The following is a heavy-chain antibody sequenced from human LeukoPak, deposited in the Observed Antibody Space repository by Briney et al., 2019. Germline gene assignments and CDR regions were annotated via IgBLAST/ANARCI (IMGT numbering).Heavy chain of an antibody. CDR2: IKQDGGET. D-gene: IGHD4-11*01. J-gene: IGHJ4*02. Sequence: PGGSLRLSCAASGFPFSSYWMAWVRQAPGKGLEWVASIKQDGGETLYVDSVKGRFTISRDNAKNSLYLQMNSLRAEDTAVYYCTREDHSNYNYWGQGTLVTVSS. CDR3: TREDHSNYNY. V-gene: IGHV3-7*01. CDR1: GFPFSSYW.